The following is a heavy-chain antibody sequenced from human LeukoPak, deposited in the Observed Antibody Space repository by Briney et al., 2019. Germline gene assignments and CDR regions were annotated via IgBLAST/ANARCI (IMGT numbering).Heavy chain of an antibody. D-gene: IGHD2-21*02. CDR3: ATDRDNSDWQKRFDS. V-gene: IGHV3-7*01. CDR1: GFTFSTYW. J-gene: IGHJ4*02. CDR2: IDQDASEI. Sequence: HAGGSLRLSCAAPGFTFSTYWMNWYRQDPGKGLEWVGNIDQDASEITYVDSVRDRFTISRDNAKNSLHLQMNSLRAEDTAVYYCATDRDNSDWQKRFDSWGQGTLVTVSS.